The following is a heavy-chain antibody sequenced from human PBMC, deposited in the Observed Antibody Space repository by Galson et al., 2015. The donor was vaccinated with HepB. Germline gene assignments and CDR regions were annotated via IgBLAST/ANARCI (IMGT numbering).Heavy chain of an antibody. CDR3: AKDLAGGATVDTLDS. Sequence: SLRLSCAASGLTFSNYAMSWVRQAPGKGLEWVSAISGSGGRTYYADSVKGRFTISRDNSKNSLYLQMNSLRAEDTAVYYCAKDLAGGATVDTLDSWGQGTLVTVSS. CDR1: GLTFSNYA. CDR2: ISGSGGRT. V-gene: IGHV3-23*01. D-gene: IGHD6-13*01. J-gene: IGHJ4*02.